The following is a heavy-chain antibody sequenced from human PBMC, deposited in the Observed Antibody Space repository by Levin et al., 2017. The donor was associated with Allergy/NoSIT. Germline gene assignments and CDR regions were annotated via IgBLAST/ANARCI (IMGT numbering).Heavy chain of an antibody. CDR3: ATVGATDGDWFDP. CDR2: MNPNSGNT. D-gene: IGHD1-26*01. V-gene: IGHV1-8*01. CDR1: GYTFTSYD. Sequence: GASVKVSCKASGYTFTSYDINWVRQATGQGLEWMGWMNPNSGNTGYAQKFQGRVTMTRNTSISTAYMELSSLRSEDTAVYYCATVGATDGDWFDPWGQGTLVTVSS. J-gene: IGHJ5*02.